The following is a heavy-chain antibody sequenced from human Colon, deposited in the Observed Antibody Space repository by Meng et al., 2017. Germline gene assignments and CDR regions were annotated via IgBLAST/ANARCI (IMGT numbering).Heavy chain of an antibody. CDR3: AKCEGSGNWNYALFGMEV. CDR2: ISESDTGRV. J-gene: IGHJ6*02. Sequence: GESLKISCEASGFTFSAYEMNWVRQAPGKGLEWISYISESDTGRVMYADSVKGRFFISRDNAKNTLYLEKSSLRPEDTAVYYCAKCEGSGNWNYALFGMEVWGQGTTVTVSS. CDR1: GFTFSAYE. D-gene: IGHD1-7*01. V-gene: IGHV3-48*03.